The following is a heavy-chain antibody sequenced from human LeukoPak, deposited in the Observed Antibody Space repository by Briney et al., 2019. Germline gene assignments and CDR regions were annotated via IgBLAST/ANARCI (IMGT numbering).Heavy chain of an antibody. V-gene: IGHV3-13*01. J-gene: IGHJ3*02. CDR2: INTVGGT. Sequence: PGGSLRLSCAASGFTFRSYDMHWVRQGAGKGLEWVSGINTVGGTFYSDAVKGRFTIFRENAKNSLYLQMNSLRVGDTAVYYCIREGVDTGFMDSFEMWGPGTRVTVSS. D-gene: IGHD5-18*01. CDR1: GFTFRSYD. CDR3: IREGVDTGFMDSFEM.